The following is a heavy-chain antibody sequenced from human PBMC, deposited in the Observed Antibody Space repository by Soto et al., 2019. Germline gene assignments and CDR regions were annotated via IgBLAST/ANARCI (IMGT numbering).Heavy chain of an antibody. J-gene: IGHJ4*02. CDR1: GVNLESAW. CDR2: IKSEKDGGII. D-gene: IGHD3-10*02. CDR3: AFYSPAWGGYVFDY. V-gene: IGHV3-15*07. Sequence: GSMRLSDAASGVNLESAWRNWVRQSPGKVLEWVGRIKSEKDGGIIDYAAPVKGRFIISRDDSKNTVYLEMNSLNTEDTAVYYCAFYSPAWGGYVFDYCGQG.